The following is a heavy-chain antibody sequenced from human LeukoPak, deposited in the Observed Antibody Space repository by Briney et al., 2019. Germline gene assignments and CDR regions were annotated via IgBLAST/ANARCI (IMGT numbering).Heavy chain of an antibody. J-gene: IGHJ4*02. D-gene: IGHD7-27*01. CDR2: IRKDGSDK. CDR3: AKDSNWAFDY. CDR1: GFTFSRYG. Sequence: PGGSLRLSCGASGFTFSRYGMHWVRQAPGKGLELVAYIRKDGSDKYYADSVKGRFTISRGSSKNMVYLQMNSLRAEDTAVYYCAKDSNWAFDYWGQGTLVSVSS. V-gene: IGHV3-30*02.